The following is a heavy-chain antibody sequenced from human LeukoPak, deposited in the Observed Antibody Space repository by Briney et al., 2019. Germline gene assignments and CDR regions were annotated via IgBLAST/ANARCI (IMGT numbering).Heavy chain of an antibody. Sequence: GESLKISCKGSGYSFTSYWIGWVRQMPGKGLEWMGIIYPGDSDTRYSPSFQGQVTISADKSISTAYLQWSSLKASDTAMYYCARHVLSCSTSCYGDYYFMDVWGKGTTVTVSS. J-gene: IGHJ6*03. D-gene: IGHD2-2*01. CDR3: ARHVLSCSTSCYGDYYFMDV. CDR1: GYSFTSYW. V-gene: IGHV5-51*01. CDR2: IYPGDSDT.